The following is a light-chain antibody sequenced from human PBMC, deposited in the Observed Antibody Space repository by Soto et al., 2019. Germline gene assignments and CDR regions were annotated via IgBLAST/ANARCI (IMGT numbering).Light chain of an antibody. CDR2: HNS. CDR1: SSNIGAGYD. Sequence: VLTQPPSVSGAPGQRVTISCTGSSSNIGAGYDVHWYQQLPGTAPKLLIYHNSNRPSGVPDRFSGSKSGTSASLAITGLQAEDEADYYCQSYDSGLSGSRVFGTGTKVTVL. J-gene: IGLJ1*01. CDR3: QSYDSGLSGSRV. V-gene: IGLV1-40*01.